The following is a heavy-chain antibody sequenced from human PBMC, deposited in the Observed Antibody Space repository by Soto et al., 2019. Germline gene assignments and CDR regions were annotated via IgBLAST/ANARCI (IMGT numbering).Heavy chain of an antibody. CDR1: GGSISSYY. D-gene: IGHD3-16*02. CDR3: ARHYTDDYIWGSYRWGYYYMDV. Sequence: SDTLSLTCTVSGGSISSYYWSWIRQPPGKGLEWIGYIYYSGSTNYNPSLKSRVTISVDTSKNQFSLKLSSVTAADTAVYYCARHYTDDYIWGSYRWGYYYMDVWGKGTTVTVSS. V-gene: IGHV4-59*08. CDR2: IYYSGST. J-gene: IGHJ6*03.